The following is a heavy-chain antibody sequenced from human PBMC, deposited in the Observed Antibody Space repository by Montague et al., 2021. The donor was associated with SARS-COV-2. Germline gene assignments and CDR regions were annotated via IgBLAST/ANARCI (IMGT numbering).Heavy chain of an antibody. CDR3: GRVIPSSYGIGDY. CDR2: ISSSSSYI. V-gene: IGHV3-21*01. D-gene: IGHD6-13*01. CDR1: GFSFSTYS. J-gene: IGHJ4*02. Sequence: SLRLSCAASGFSFSTYSMNWVRQAPGKGLEWVSSISSSSSYIYYADSVKGRFTISRDNAKNSLYLQMNSLRAEDTAVYYWGRVIPSSYGIGDYWGQGTLVAVSS.